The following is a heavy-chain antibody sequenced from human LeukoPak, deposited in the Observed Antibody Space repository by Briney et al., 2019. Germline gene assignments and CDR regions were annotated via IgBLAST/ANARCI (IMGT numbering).Heavy chain of an antibody. CDR2: IHYGGST. CDR3: ARPGQLGYCSGGSCYFWVY. CDR1: GGSISNSHCY. Sequence: SETLSLTCTVSGGSISNSHCYWGWIRQPPGKGLEWIGSIHYGGSTYYNPSLKSRVTISVDTSKNQFSLNLSSVTAADTAVYYCARPGQLGYCSGGSCYFWVYWGQGTLVTVSS. J-gene: IGHJ4*02. V-gene: IGHV4-39*01. D-gene: IGHD2-15*01.